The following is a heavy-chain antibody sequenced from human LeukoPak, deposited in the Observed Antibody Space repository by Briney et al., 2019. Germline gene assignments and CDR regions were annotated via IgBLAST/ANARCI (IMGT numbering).Heavy chain of an antibody. J-gene: IGHJ2*01. Sequence: ASVKVSCKASGYTFTNNAIHWVRQAPGQSLEWMGWINAESHKTKSAQKFQTRLSITTDTSASTVYMELSSLTSEDMAVYYCARGAAGSHYWFFDLWGRSTLLTVSS. CDR2: INAESHKT. V-gene: IGHV1-3*01. D-gene: IGHD3-16*01. CDR1: GYTFTNNA. CDR3: ARGAAGSHYWFFDL.